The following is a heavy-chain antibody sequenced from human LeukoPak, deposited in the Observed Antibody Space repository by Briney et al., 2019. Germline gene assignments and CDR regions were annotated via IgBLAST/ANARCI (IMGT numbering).Heavy chain of an antibody. J-gene: IGHJ4*02. Sequence: PGGSLRLSCAASGFTFSSYAMHWVRQAPGKGLEWVAVISYDGSNKYYADSVKGRFTISRDNSKNTLYLQMNSLRAEDTAVYYCARELGRYDSSGYSFDYWGQGTLVTVSS. V-gene: IGHV3-30-3*01. CDR1: GFTFSSYA. D-gene: IGHD3-22*01. CDR3: ARELGRYDSSGYSFDY. CDR2: ISYDGSNK.